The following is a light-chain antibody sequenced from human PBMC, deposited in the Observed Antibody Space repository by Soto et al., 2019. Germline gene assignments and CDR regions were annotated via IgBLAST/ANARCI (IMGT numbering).Light chain of an antibody. CDR2: GAS. J-gene: IGKJ5*01. CDR1: QDVRIN. V-gene: IGKV3-15*01. CDR3: HQYHYWPPIT. Sequence: EVVMTQSPATLSVSPGERATLSCRTGQDVRINLAWYQQKPGQAPRLLIQGASTRATGVPVRFSGSGSGTEFTLTITSLQSGDSAVYYCHQYHYWPPITFGQGTRLEIK.